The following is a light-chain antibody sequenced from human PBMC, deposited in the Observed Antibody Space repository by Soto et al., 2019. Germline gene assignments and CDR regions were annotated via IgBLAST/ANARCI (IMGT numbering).Light chain of an antibody. Sequence: EIVLTQSPGTLSLSPGERATLSCRASQSVSSSYLAWYQQKPGQAPRLLIYGASSRATGIPDRFSGSGSGTDFTLTISSLQSEDFAVYYCQQYNNWPPLTFGGGTKVEI. V-gene: IGKV3-20*01. CDR1: QSVSSSY. CDR3: QQYNNWPPLT. J-gene: IGKJ4*01. CDR2: GAS.